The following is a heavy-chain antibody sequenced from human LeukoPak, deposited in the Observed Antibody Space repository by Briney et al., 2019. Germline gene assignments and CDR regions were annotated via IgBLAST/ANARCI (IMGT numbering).Heavy chain of an antibody. V-gene: IGHV3-11*04. Sequence: PGGSLRLSCAASGFTFSDYYMSWIRQAPGKRLEWVSYISSSGTTIYYADSVKGRFTISRDNAKNSLYLQMNSLRAEDTAVYYCARGSVSSSWYRWFDPWGQGTLVTVSS. CDR2: ISSSGTTI. CDR3: ARGSVSSSWYRWFDP. J-gene: IGHJ5*02. CDR1: GFTFSDYY. D-gene: IGHD6-13*01.